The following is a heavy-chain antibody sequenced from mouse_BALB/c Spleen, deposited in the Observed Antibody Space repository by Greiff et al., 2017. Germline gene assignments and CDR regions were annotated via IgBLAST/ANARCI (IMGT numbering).Heavy chain of an antibody. Sequence: EVKLMDSGGGLVKPGGSLKLSCAASGFTFSDYYMYWVRQTPEKRLEWVATISDGGSYTYYPDRVKGRFTISRDNAKNNLYLQMSSLKSEDTAMYYGATYYRYDEFAYWGQGTLVTVSA. J-gene: IGHJ3*01. CDR2: ISDGGSYT. CDR1: GFTFSDYY. CDR3: ATYYRYDEFAY. V-gene: IGHV5-4*02. D-gene: IGHD2-14*01.